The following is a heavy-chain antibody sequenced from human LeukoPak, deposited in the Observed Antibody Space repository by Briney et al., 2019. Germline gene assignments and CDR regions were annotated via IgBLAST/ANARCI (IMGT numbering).Heavy chain of an antibody. CDR1: GFTFSSFA. D-gene: IGHD6-19*01. V-gene: IGHV3-64D*06. J-gene: IGHJ4*02. Sequence: TGGSLRLSCAASGFTFSSFATHWVRQAPGKGLEYLSAIYSDGSRTYYADSVKGRFTISRDNSKNTLYFEMGSLRVEDTAVYYCVKSPGSGWPVWGQGTLLTVSS. CDR3: VKSPGSGWPV. CDR2: IYSDGSRT.